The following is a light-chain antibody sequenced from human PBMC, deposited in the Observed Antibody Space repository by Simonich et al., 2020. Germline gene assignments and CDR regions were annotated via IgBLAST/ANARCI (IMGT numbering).Light chain of an antibody. CDR3: SSYTSSSTLV. J-gene: IGLJ2*01. Sequence: QSALTQPASVSGSPGQSITISCTGTSSDVGGYNYVSWYQQHPGKAPTLMIYDVSKRPSGVSNRVSGSKSGNTASLTISGLQAEDEADYYCSSYTSSSTLVFGGGTKLTVL. CDR2: DVS. V-gene: IGLV2-14*01. CDR1: SSDVGGYNY.